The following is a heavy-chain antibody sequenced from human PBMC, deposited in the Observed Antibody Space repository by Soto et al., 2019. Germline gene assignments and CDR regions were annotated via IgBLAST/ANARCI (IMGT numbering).Heavy chain of an antibody. J-gene: IGHJ4*02. V-gene: IGHV4-30-2*01. D-gene: IGHD2-15*01. CDR1: GGSISSGGYS. CDR2: IHQSGST. Sequence: PSETLSLTCTVSGGSISSGGYSWSWIRQPPGKGLEWIGYIHQSGSTDYNPSLKSRVTISDDRSKNQFSLSLVLTSVRPEDTAIYYCAKASSLSTSWPLDSWGQGTLVTVSS. CDR3: AKASSLSTSWPLDS.